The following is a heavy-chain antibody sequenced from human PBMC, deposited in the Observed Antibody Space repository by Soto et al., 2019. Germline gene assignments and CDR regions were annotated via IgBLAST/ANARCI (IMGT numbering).Heavy chain of an antibody. Sequence: GGSLRLSCAASGFTFSSYAMSWVRQAPGKGLEWVSAISGSGGSTYYADSGKGRFTISRDNSKNTLYLQMNSLRAEDTAIYYCAKEYDGSGSCFDYWGQGTLVTVSS. CDR3: AKEYDGSGSCFDY. V-gene: IGHV3-23*01. CDR2: ISGSGGST. D-gene: IGHD3-10*01. J-gene: IGHJ4*02. CDR1: GFTFSSYA.